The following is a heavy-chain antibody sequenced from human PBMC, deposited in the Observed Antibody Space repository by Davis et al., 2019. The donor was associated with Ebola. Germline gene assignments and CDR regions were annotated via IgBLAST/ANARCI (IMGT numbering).Heavy chain of an antibody. Sequence: GESLKISCAASGFTFSSYAMHWVRQAPGKGLEWVAVISYDGSNKYYADSVKGRFTISRDNSKNTLYLQMNSLRAEDTAVYYCARTTLMDVWGKGTTVTVSP. CDR3: ARTTLMDV. V-gene: IGHV3-30-3*01. CDR1: GFTFSSYA. J-gene: IGHJ6*04. CDR2: ISYDGSNK. D-gene: IGHD4-17*01.